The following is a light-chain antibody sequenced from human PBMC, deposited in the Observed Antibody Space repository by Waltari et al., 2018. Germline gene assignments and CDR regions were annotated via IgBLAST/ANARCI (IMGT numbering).Light chain of an antibody. J-gene: IGLJ3*02. V-gene: IGLV2-14*03. Sequence: QSALTQPASVSGSPGQSTTIPCTGTSRDVGAYDSVSWYQHHPCKAPELMIYDVFKRPSGVSLRFSGSKSGNRASLTISGLQAEDEANYYCSSYTSSSTLMFGGVTKLTVL. CDR2: DVF. CDR3: SSYTSSSTLM. CDR1: SRDVGAYDS.